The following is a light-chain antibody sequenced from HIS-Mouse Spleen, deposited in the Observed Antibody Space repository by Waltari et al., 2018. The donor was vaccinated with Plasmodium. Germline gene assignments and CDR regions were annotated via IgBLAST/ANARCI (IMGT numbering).Light chain of an antibody. Sequence: QTVVTQEPSFSLSPGGTVPLTCGLSSSSVSTSYYPSWYQQTPGQAPRTLIYSTNTRSSGVPDRFSGSILGNKAALTITGAQADDESDYYCVLYMGSGIWVFGGGTKLTVL. CDR2: STN. CDR3: VLYMGSGIWV. V-gene: IGLV8-61*01. CDR1: SSSVSTSYY. J-gene: IGLJ2*01.